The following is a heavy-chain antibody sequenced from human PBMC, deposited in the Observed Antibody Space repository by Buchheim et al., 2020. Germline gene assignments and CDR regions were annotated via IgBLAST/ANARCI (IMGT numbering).Heavy chain of an antibody. V-gene: IGHV4-61*02. D-gene: IGHD3-3*01. CDR2: IYTSGST. CDR3: ARAGYDFWSGYYENYYYYGMDV. Sequence: QVQLQESGPGLVKPSQTLSLTCTVSGGSISSGSYYWSWIRQPAGKGLEWIGRIYTSGSTNYNPSLKSRVTISVDTSKNQFSLKLSSVTAADTAVYYCARAGYDFWSGYYENYYYYGMDVWGQGTT. J-gene: IGHJ6*02. CDR1: GGSISSGSYY.